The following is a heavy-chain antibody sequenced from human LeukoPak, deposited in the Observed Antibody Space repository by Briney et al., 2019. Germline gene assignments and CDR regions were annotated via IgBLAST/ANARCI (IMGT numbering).Heavy chain of an antibody. CDR3: ARAVIDYYGSGSAGFDY. V-gene: IGHV3-21*01. D-gene: IGHD3-10*01. J-gene: IGHJ4*02. CDR1: GLTFSSYS. Sequence: GGSLRLSCAASGLTFSSYSMNWVRQAPGKGLEWVSSISSSSSYIYYADSVKGRFTISRDNAKNSLYLQMNSLRAEDTGVYYCARAVIDYYGSGSAGFDYWGQGTLVTVSS. CDR2: ISSSSSYI.